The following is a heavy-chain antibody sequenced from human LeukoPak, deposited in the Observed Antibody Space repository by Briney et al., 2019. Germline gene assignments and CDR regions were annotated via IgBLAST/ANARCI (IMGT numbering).Heavy chain of an antibody. CDR1: GYTFTSYD. CDR3: AREACSDGVCYFEY. CDR2: ISAYNGDT. V-gene: IGHV1-18*01. Sequence: ASVKVSCKASGYTFTSYDISWVRQAPGEGLEWMGWISAYNGDTKYAQKFQGRVTITTDTSATTVYMELGSLRFDDAAVYYCAREACSDGVCYFEYWGQGTLVTVSS. J-gene: IGHJ4*02. D-gene: IGHD2-8*01.